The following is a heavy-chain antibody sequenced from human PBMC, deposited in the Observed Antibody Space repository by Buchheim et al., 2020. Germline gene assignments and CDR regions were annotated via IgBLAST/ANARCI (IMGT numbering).Heavy chain of an antibody. J-gene: IGHJ6*02. CDR1: GFTFSDHY. D-gene: IGHD3-3*01. CDR2: TRNKANSYTT. V-gene: IGHV3-72*01. CDR3: ARDSTIFGVVIGMDV. Sequence: EVQLVESGGGLVQPGGSLRLSCAASGFTFSDHYMDWVRQAPGKGLEWVGRTRNKANSYTTAYAASVKGRFTISRDDSKNSLYLQMNSLKTEDTAVYYCARDSTIFGVVIGMDVWGQGTT.